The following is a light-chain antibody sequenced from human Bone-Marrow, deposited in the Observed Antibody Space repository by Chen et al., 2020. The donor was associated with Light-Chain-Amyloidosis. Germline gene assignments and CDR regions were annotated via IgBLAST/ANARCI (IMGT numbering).Light chain of an antibody. Sequence: QSALTQPASVSGSPGQSITISCTGTSSDVGCSNLFSWYQQQPGKAPKLMIYEVSKRPSGVSNRFSGSKSGNTASLTISGLQAEDEADYYCCSYAGSSTLVFGGGTKLTVL. CDR2: EVS. J-gene: IGLJ2*01. CDR1: SSDVGCSNL. V-gene: IGLV2-23*02. CDR3: CSYAGSSTLV.